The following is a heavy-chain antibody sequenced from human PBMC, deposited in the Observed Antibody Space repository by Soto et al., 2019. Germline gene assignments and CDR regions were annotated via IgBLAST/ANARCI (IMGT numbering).Heavy chain of an antibody. J-gene: IGHJ4*02. D-gene: IGHD4-17*01. CDR2: IKADEITT. CDR3: ARGLYLDYGQDY. V-gene: IGHV3-74*01. CDR1: GFTFTYYW. Sequence: GGSLILSCAASGFTFTYYWMHWARHAPGKGLVWVSRIKADEITTSYADSVKGRFTIFRDNAKNTPYLQMNSLTAEDTAVYYCARGLYLDYGQDYWGRGTLVTV.